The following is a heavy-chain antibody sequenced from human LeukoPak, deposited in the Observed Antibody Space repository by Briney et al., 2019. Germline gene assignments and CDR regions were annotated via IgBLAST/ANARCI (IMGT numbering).Heavy chain of an antibody. CDR1: GYTFTSYA. D-gene: IGHD6-19*01. J-gene: IGHJ4*02. CDR3: AREDGSGWPRRYFDY. Sequence: ASVTVSCKASGYTFTSYAMNWVRQAPGQGLEWMGRTNTNTGNPTYAQGFTGRFVFSLDTSVSTAYLQISSLKAEDTAVYYCAREDGSGWPRRYFDYWGQGTLVTVSS. CDR2: TNTNTGNP. V-gene: IGHV7-4-1*02.